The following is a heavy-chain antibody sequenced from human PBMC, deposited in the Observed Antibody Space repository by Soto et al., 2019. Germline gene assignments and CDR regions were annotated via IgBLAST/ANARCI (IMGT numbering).Heavy chain of an antibody. J-gene: IGHJ4*02. CDR3: ARGYYGSGSPPSYY. V-gene: IGHV4-61*01. D-gene: IGHD3-10*01. Sequence: PSETLSLTCTVSGGSVSSGSYYWSWIRQPPGKGLEWIGYIYYSGSTNYNPSLKSRVTISVDTSKNQFSLKLSSVTAADTAVYYCARGYYGSGSPPSYYWGQGTLVTVSS. CDR1: GGSVSSGSYY. CDR2: IYYSGST.